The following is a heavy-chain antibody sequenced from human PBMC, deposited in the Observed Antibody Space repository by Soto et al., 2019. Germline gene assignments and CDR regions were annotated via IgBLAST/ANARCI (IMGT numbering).Heavy chain of an antibody. CDR1: GGTFSSYT. Sequence: ASVKVSCKASGGTFSSYTISWVRQAPGQGLEWMGRIIPILGIANYAQKFQGRVTITADKSTSTAYMELSSLRSEDTAVYYCARASAHSKYCSGGSCYSVDYWGQGTLVTVSS. CDR2: IIPILGIA. J-gene: IGHJ4*02. D-gene: IGHD2-15*01. V-gene: IGHV1-69*02. CDR3: ARASAHSKYCSGGSCYSVDY.